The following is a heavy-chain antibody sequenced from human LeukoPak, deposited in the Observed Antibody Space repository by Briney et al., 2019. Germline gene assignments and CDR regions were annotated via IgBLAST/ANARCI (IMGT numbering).Heavy chain of an antibody. D-gene: IGHD4-11*01. Sequence: SQTPSLTCTVSGGSISSGGYYWSWIRQPPGKGLEWIGYIYHSGSTYYNPSLKSRVTISVDRSKNQFSLKLSSVTAADTAVYYCASRHVTVTTDYWGQGTLVTVSS. CDR2: IYHSGST. CDR3: ASRHVTVTTDY. V-gene: IGHV4-30-2*01. CDR1: GGSISSGGYY. J-gene: IGHJ4*02.